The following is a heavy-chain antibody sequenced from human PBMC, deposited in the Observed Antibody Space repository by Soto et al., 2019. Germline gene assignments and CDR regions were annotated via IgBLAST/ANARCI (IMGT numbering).Heavy chain of an antibody. CDR2: ISAYNGNT. V-gene: IGHV1-18*01. D-gene: IGHD4-4*01. CDR3: TRDTVTPASFDY. Sequence: APVKVSCKASGYTFTSYGISWVRQAPGQGLEWMGWISAYNGNTNYAQKLQGRVTMTTDTSTSTAYMELRSLRSDDTAVYYCTRDTVTPASFDYWGQGTLVTVSS. CDR1: GYTFTSYG. J-gene: IGHJ4*02.